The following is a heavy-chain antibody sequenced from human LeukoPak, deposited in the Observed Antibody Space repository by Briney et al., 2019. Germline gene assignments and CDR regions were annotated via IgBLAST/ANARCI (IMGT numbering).Heavy chain of an antibody. Sequence: SATLVLTCTASGSSISCYYWSLIRQTAGKGLELIWSIYTSGSTNYNPSLKSRVTMSVDTSNNQFSLKLSSVTAADTAVYYCARDQGYCSGGSCYSNLHFDYWGQGTLVTVSS. CDR1: GSSISCYY. V-gene: IGHV4-4*07. CDR3: ARDQGYCSGGSCYSNLHFDY. D-gene: IGHD2-15*01. CDR2: IYTSGST. J-gene: IGHJ4*02.